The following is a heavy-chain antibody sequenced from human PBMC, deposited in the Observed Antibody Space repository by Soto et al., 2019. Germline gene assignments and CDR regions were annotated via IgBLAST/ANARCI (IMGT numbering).Heavy chain of an antibody. Sequence: SVKVSCKASGGTFSSYAISWVRQAPGQGLEWMGGIIPIFGTANYAQKFQGRVTITADESTSTAYMELSSLRSEDTAVYYCARENRSIFYGSGSYYNFDYWGQGTLVTVSS. CDR2: IIPIFGTA. J-gene: IGHJ4*02. V-gene: IGHV1-69*13. CDR3: ARENRSIFYGSGSYYNFDY. D-gene: IGHD3-10*01. CDR1: GGTFSSYA.